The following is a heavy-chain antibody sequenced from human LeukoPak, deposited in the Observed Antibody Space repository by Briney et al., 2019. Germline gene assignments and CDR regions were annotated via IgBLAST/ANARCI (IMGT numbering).Heavy chain of an antibody. V-gene: IGHV4-61*02. CDR3: ARSYYYDSSGSKDAFDI. J-gene: IGHJ3*02. Sequence: SQTLSLTCTVSGGSISSGNYYWNWIRQPAGKGLEWIGRINTSGSTNYNPSLKSRVTISVDTSKNQFSLRLSSVTAADTAVYYCARSYYYDSSGSKDAFDIWGQGTMVTVSS. CDR2: INTSGST. CDR1: GGSISSGNYY. D-gene: IGHD3-22*01.